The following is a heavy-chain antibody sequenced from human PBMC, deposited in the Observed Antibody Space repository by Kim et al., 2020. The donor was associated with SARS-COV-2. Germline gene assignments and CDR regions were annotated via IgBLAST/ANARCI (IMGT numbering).Heavy chain of an antibody. V-gene: IGHV3-23*01. CDR1: GFTFSSRA. CDR2: VNSGGSA. D-gene: IGHD6-19*01. CDR3: AKDHSSSGWPAFDS. Sequence: GGSLRLSCAASGFTFSSRAMSWVRQAPGKGPEWVASVNSGGSAYYADSVKGRFTVFRDITRDTPYLQMNSLRADDTALSFCAKDHSSSGWPAFDSWV. J-gene: IGHJ5*01.